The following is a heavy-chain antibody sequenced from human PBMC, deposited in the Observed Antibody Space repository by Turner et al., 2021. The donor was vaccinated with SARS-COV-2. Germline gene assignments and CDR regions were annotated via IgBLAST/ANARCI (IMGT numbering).Heavy chain of an antibody. CDR3: ARWGWLEYYHGMDV. D-gene: IGHD6-19*01. J-gene: IGHJ6*02. CDR2: INQSCSTR. Sequence: EVQLVESGGGLVQPGGSLRLSCEASTFTFSNYEMNWVRQAPGKGLEWLSDINQSCSTRHYADSVKGRFTISRDNAKSSLSLHMNSLKVEDTAVYYCARWGWLEYYHGMDVWGQGTTVIVSS. CDR1: TFTFSNYE. V-gene: IGHV3-48*03.